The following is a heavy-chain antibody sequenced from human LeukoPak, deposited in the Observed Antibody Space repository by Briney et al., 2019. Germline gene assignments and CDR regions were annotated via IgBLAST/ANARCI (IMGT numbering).Heavy chain of an antibody. CDR2: ISGSGGST. J-gene: IGHJ4*02. D-gene: IGHD6-19*01. CDR1: GFTFSSYA. V-gene: IGHV3-23*01. Sequence: GGSLRLSCAASGFTFSSYAMSWVRQAPGKGLEWVSGISGSGGSTYYADSVKGRFTISRDNSKNTLYLQMNSLRAEDTAVYYCAKGGYSSGWTDFDYWGQGTLITVSS. CDR3: AKGGYSSGWTDFDY.